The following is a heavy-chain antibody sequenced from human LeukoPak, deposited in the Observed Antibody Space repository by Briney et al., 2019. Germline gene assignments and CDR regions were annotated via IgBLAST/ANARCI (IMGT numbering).Heavy chain of an antibody. CDR2: INWNGGVT. CDR3: AKSSSGLYAFDI. V-gene: IGHV3-20*04. CDR1: GFTFDDYG. Sequence: GGSLRLSCAASGFTFDDYGMGWVRQLPGRGLEWVSVINWNGGVTSYADSVKGRFTISRDNSKNTLYLQVNSLRAEDTAVYYCAKSSSGLYAFDIWGQGTMVTVSS. J-gene: IGHJ3*02. D-gene: IGHD6-6*01.